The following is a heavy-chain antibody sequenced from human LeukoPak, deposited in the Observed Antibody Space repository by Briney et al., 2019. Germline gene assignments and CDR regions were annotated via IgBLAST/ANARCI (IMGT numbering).Heavy chain of an antibody. V-gene: IGHV3-23*01. J-gene: IGHJ4*02. D-gene: IGHD1-26*01. CDR2: ISGSGGST. CDR3: AKSQRGSYHPPPFDY. CDR1: GFTFSTYA. Sequence: GRSLRLSCAASGFTFSTYAMSWVRQAPGRGLEWVSGISGSGGSTYYVDSVKGRFTISRDNPKNTLYLQMNSLRVEDTAVYYCAKSQRGSYHPPPFDYWGQGTLVTVSS.